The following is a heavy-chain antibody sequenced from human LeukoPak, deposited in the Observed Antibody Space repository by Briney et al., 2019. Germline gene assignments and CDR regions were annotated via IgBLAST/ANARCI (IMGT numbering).Heavy chain of an antibody. V-gene: IGHV3-23*01. D-gene: IGHD3-22*01. J-gene: IGHJ4*02. CDR2: IGGSGGGT. Sequence: PGGSLRLSCAASGFTFTNYAMSWVRQAPGKGLEWVSAIGGSGGGTYYADSVKGRSTISRDNSKNTLYLQMTGLRAEDTAIYYCAKTPETHYYDFSGYYYYFDYWGQGTLVTVSS. CDR3: AKTPETHYYDFSGYYYYFDY. CDR1: GFTFTNYA.